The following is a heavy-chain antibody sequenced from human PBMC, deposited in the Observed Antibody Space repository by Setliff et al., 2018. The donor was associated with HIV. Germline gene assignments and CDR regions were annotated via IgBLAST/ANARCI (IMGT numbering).Heavy chain of an antibody. J-gene: IGHJ4*02. CDR2: MNPNSGNT. D-gene: IGHD6-13*01. V-gene: IGHV1-8*01. CDR1: GYTFTSYD. CDR3: ARGRPIAARYYFDY. Sequence: ASVKVSCKASGYTFTSYDINWVRQATGQGLEWMGSMNPNSGNTGYAQKFQGRVTMTRNTSISTAYMELSSLRSEDTAVYYCARGRPIAARYYFDYWGQGTLVTV.